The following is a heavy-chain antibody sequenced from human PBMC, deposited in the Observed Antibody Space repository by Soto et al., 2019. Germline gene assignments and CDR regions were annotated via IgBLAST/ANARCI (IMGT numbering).Heavy chain of an antibody. D-gene: IGHD2-15*01. CDR2: IKSKTDGGTT. CDR1: GFTFSNAW. Sequence: GGSLRLSCAASGFTFSNAWMSWVRQAPGKGLEWVGRIKSKTDGGTTDYAAPGKGRFTISRDDSKNTLYLQMNSLKTEDTAVYYCCALGYCSGGSCYPSYYYYMDVWGKGTTVTVSS. J-gene: IGHJ6*03. V-gene: IGHV3-15*01. CDR3: CALGYCSGGSCYPSYYYYMDV.